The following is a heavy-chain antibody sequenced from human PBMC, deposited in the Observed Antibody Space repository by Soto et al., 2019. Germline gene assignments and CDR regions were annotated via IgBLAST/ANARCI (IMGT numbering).Heavy chain of an antibody. J-gene: IGHJ6*02. CDR3: ARGGYNWNDGGDYYYGMDV. D-gene: IGHD1-20*01. V-gene: IGHV1-69*13. Sequence: AASVKVSCKASGGTFSSYAISWVRQAPGQGLEWMGGIIPIFGTANYAQKFQGRVTITADESTSTAYMELSSLRSEDTAVYYCARGGYNWNDGGDYYYGMDVWGQGTTVTVSS. CDR2: IIPIFGTA. CDR1: GGTFSSYA.